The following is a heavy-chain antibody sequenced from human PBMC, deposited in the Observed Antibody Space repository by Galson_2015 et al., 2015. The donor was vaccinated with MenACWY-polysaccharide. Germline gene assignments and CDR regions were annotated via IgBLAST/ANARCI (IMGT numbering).Heavy chain of an antibody. CDR3: ARVIARKYTFADS. V-gene: IGHV1-8*01. CDR1: GYKFPSSH. J-gene: IGHJ4*02. CDR2: MNPTRGNT. Sequence: SAKVSSKASGYKFPSSHINWVRQATGHGLERMGWMNPTRGNTGPAQKLQGRVTMPSNSAITTAYMELSSLRSEDTAVYYCARVIARKYTFADSWGQGTLVTVSS. D-gene: IGHD2-21*01.